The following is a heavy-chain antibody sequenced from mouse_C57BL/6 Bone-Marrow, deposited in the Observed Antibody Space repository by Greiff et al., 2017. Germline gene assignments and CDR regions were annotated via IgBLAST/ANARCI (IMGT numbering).Heavy chain of an antibody. Sequence: EVQLVESEGGLVQPGSSMKLSCTASGFTFSDYYMAWVRQVPEKGLEWVANINYDGSSTYYLDSLKSRFIISRDNAKNILYLQMSSLKSEETATYYCARDQGGLGFAYWGQGTLVTVSA. CDR1: GFTFSDYY. D-gene: IGHD6-1*01. J-gene: IGHJ3*01. CDR3: ARDQGGLGFAY. V-gene: IGHV5-16*01. CDR2: INYDGSST.